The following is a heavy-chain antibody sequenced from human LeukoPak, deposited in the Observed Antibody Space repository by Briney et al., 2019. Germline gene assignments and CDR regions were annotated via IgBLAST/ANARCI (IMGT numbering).Heavy chain of an antibody. Sequence: PSETLSLTCIVSGDPISSYYWSWIRQPPGKGLEWIGCIYYSGTTKYNPSLKSRVTISVDASKNHFSLNLTSVTAADTAVYYCARDRSLGIIDYWGQGTLVTVSS. D-gene: IGHD3-16*01. J-gene: IGHJ4*02. CDR1: GDPISSYY. CDR3: ARDRSLGIIDY. CDR2: IYYSGTT. V-gene: IGHV4-59*01.